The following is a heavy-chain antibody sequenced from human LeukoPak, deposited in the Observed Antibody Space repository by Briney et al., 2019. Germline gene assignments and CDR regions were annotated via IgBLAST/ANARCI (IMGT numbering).Heavy chain of an antibody. V-gene: IGHV1-69*05. Sequence: SVTLSCKSSGGTFSSYAISLVRQAQAQGHGLVGRIIPIFGTDNYAQKFQGRVTITTDESTSTAYMERSSLRSEDTAVYYCAIIPRGYFNWFDPWGQGTLVTVSS. CDR1: GGTFSSYA. D-gene: IGHD6-25*01. J-gene: IGHJ5*02. CDR2: IIPIFGTD. CDR3: AIIPRGYFNWFDP.